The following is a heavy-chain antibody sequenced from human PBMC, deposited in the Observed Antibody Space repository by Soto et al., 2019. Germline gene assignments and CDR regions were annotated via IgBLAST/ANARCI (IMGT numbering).Heavy chain of an antibody. V-gene: IGHV4-59*01. J-gene: IGHJ4*02. CDR3: ARYSSESSDYYLQDY. Sequence: ASETLSLTCTVSGGSISGYHWSWFRQTPGKAPEWIGYIYSSGSTNYNASLKSRVTISIDTSKNQFALQLKSVTAADTAVYFCARYSSESSDYYLQDYWGPGTLVTVSS. D-gene: IGHD3-22*01. CDR2: IYSSGST. CDR1: GGSISGYH.